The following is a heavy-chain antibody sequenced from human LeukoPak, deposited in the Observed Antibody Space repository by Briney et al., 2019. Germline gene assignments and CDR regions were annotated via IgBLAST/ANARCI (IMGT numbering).Heavy chain of an antibody. CDR3: ARDGSSSWYGIHYYYYYGMDV. J-gene: IGHJ6*02. V-gene: IGHV3-33*01. Sequence: HPGGSLRLSCAASGFTFSSYGMHWVRQAPGKGLEWVAVIWYDGSNKYYADSVKGRFTISRDNSKNTLYLQMNSLRAEDTAVYYCARDGSSSWYGIHYYYYYGMDVWGQGTTVTVSS. D-gene: IGHD6-13*01. CDR2: IWYDGSNK. CDR1: GFTFSSYG.